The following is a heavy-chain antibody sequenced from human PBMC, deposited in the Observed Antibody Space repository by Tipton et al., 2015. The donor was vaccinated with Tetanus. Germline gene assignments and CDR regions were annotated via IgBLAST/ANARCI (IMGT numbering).Heavy chain of an antibody. CDR3: ASGSALDY. D-gene: IGHD6-25*01. J-gene: IGHJ4*02. Sequence: SLRLSCAVSGFIFSSYTMNWARQAPGKGLEWVSSISSTSTYIYYADSLKGRFTISRDNAKNSLYLQMNSLRAEDTAVYYCASGSALDYWGQGTLVTVSS. CDR2: ISSTSTYI. CDR1: GFIFSSYT. V-gene: IGHV3-21*01.